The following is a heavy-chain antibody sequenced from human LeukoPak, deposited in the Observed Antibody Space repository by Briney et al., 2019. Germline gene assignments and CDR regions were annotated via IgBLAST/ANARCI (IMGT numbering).Heavy chain of an antibody. CDR3: ARATLSDYYFNY. CDR1: GYTFTSYY. J-gene: IGHJ4*02. CDR2: INPSGGST. V-gene: IGHV1-46*01. Sequence: ASVTVSCKASGYTFTSYYMHWVRQAPGRGLEWMGIINPSGGSTSYAQKFQGRVTMTRDTSTNTVYMELSSLRSEDTAVYFCARATLSDYYFNYWGQGTLVTVSS.